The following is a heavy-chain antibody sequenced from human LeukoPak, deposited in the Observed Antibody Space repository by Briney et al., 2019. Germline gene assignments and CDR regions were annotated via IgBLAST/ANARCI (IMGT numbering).Heavy chain of an antibody. Sequence: ASVKVSCKVSGYSLIEVAMHWVRQAPGKGLEWVESFDPEDGEDGETHYAQKFQGRVTMTEDASTDTAYMELTSLSSEDTALYYCAMTDRYAGRPFDYWGQGTLVTVSS. CDR3: AMTDRYAGRPFDY. CDR2: FDPEDGEDGET. J-gene: IGHJ4*02. D-gene: IGHD3-9*01. CDR1: GYSLIEVA. V-gene: IGHV1-24*01.